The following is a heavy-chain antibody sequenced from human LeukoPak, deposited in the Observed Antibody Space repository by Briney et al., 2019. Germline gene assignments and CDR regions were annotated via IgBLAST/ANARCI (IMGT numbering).Heavy chain of an antibody. D-gene: IGHD4-17*01. CDR2: ISGSGDST. CDR3: AKDLPWFVYGDFARFDY. Sequence: GGSLRLSYAASGFTFSSYAMSWVRQAPGKGLEWVSTISGSGDSTCCADSVKGRFTISRDNSKNTLYLQMNSLRAEDTAVYYCAKDLPWFVYGDFARFDYWGQGTLVTVSS. V-gene: IGHV3-23*01. CDR1: GFTFSSYA. J-gene: IGHJ4*02.